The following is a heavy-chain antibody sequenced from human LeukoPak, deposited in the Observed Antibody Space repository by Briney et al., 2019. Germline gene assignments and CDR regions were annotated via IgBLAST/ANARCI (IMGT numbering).Heavy chain of an antibody. Sequence: PSETLSLTCAVYGGSFSGYYWSWIREPPGKGLEWIGSIYYSGSTSYNPSLKSRVTISVDTSKNQCSLKLSSVTAADTAVYYCASPIVGATGLTDYWGQGTLVTVSS. CDR2: IYYSGST. V-gene: IGHV4-34*01. CDR3: ASPIVGATGLTDY. D-gene: IGHD1-26*01. CDR1: GGSFSGYY. J-gene: IGHJ4*02.